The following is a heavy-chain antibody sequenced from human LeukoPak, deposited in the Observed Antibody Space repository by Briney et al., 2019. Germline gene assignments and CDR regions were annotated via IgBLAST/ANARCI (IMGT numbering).Heavy chain of an antibody. CDR3: ARRSGPFGVVIKRSSHGPIGY. CDR1: GGSFSGYY. CDR2: TNHSGST. J-gene: IGHJ4*02. V-gene: IGHV4-34*01. D-gene: IGHD3-3*01. Sequence: TETLSLTCAVYGGSFSGYYWSWIRQPPGKGLEWIGETNHSGSTNYNPSLKSRVTISVDTSKNQFSLKLSSVTAADTAVYYCARRSGPFGVVIKRSSHGPIGYWGQGTLVTVSS.